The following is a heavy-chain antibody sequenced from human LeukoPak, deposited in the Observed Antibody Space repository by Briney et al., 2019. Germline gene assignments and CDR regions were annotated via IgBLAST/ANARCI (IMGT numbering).Heavy chain of an antibody. V-gene: IGHV3-30*02. Sequence: GGCLRLSCAASGFTFSSYGMHWVRQAPGKGLEWVAFIRYDGSNKYYADSVKGRFTISRDNSKNTLYLQMNSLRAEDTAVYYCAKESRDCSGGSCYGDYWGQGTLVTVSS. D-gene: IGHD2-15*01. CDR2: IRYDGSNK. J-gene: IGHJ4*02. CDR3: AKESRDCSGGSCYGDY. CDR1: GFTFSSYG.